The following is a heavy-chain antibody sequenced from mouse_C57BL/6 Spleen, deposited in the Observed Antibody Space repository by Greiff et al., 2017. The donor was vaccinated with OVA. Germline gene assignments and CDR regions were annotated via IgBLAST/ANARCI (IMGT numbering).Heavy chain of an antibody. CDR1: GFTFSDYG. Sequence: EVQLVESGGGLVKPGGSLKLSCAASGFTFSDYGMHWVRQAPEKGLEWVAYISSGSSTIYSADTVKGRFTISRDNAKKPLFLQMTSLRSEDTAMYDCARERNGDGCDYWGQGTTLTVSS. CDR2: ISSGSSTI. V-gene: IGHV5-17*01. CDR3: ARERNGDGCDY. J-gene: IGHJ2*01. D-gene: IGHD2-13*01.